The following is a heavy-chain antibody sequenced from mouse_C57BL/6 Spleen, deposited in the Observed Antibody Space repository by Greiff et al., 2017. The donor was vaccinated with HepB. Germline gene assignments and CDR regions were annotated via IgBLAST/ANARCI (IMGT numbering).Heavy chain of an antibody. J-gene: IGHJ3*01. Sequence: EVKLMESGPGLVKPSQSLSLTCSVTGYSITSGYYWNWIRQFPGNKLEWMGYISYDGSNNYNPSLKNRISITRDTSKNQFFLKLNSVTTEDTATYYCAREDGNGWFAYWGQGTLVTVSA. CDR2: ISYDGSN. CDR3: AREDGNGWFAY. V-gene: IGHV3-6*01. D-gene: IGHD2-1*01. CDR1: GYSITSGYY.